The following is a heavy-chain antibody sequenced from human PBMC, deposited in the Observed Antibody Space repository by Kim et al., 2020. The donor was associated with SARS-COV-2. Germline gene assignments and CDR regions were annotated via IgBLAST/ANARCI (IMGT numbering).Heavy chain of an antibody. V-gene: IGHV1-69*01. J-gene: IGHJ5*02. D-gene: IGHD4-17*01. Sequence: ANYAQKFQCRVTITADESTSTAYMELSSLRSEDTAVYYCVGRDYQNWFDPWGQGTLVTVSS. CDR3: VGRDYQNWFDP. CDR2: A.